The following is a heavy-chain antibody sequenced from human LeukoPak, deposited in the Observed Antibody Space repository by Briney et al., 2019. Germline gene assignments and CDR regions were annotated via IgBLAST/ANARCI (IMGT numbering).Heavy chain of an antibody. CDR1: GFTFSSYA. Sequence: PGGSLRLSCAASGFTFSSYAMHWVRQAPGKGLEWVAVISYDGSNKYYADSVKGRFIISRDNSKNTLYLQINSLRAEDTAVYYCARDLDDSSGYYWGQGTLVTVSS. CDR3: ARDLDDSSGYY. D-gene: IGHD3-22*01. J-gene: IGHJ4*02. V-gene: IGHV3-30-3*01. CDR2: ISYDGSNK.